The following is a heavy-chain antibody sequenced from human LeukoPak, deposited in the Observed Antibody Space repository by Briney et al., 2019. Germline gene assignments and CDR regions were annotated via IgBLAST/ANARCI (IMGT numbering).Heavy chain of an antibody. CDR2: INHSGST. CDR1: GGSFSGYY. J-gene: IGHJ4*02. V-gene: IGHV4-34*01. Sequence: PSETLSLTCAVYGGSFSGYYWSWIRQPPGKGLEWIGEINHSGSTNYNPSLKSRVTISVDTSKNQFSLKLSSVTAADTAVYYCARGSVGDGYNYKPLRYFDYWGQGTLVTVSS. CDR3: ARGSVGDGYNYKPLRYFDY. D-gene: IGHD5-24*01.